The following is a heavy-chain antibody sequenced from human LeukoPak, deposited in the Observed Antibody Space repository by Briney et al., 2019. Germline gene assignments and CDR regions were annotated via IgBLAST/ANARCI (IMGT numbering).Heavy chain of an antibody. V-gene: IGHV4-34*01. CDR1: GGSFSGYY. D-gene: IGHD3-10*01. CDR2: INHSGST. Sequence: SETLSLTCAVYGGSFSGYYWSWIRQPPGKGLGWIGEINHSGSTNYNPSLKSRVTISVDTSRNQFSLKLNSVTAADTAVYYCAKSNGYGLIDIWGQGTMVTVSS. J-gene: IGHJ3*02. CDR3: AKSNGYGLIDI.